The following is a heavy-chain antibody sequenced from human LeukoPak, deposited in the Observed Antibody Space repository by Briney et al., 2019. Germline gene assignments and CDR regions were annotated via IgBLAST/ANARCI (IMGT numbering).Heavy chain of an antibody. CDR2: INPSGGST. CDR3: ARESSGSYSTFDY. V-gene: IGHV1-46*01. D-gene: IGHD1-26*01. Sequence: GASVKVSCKPSGYTFTSYYMHWMRQAPGQWLEWMGIINPSGGSTSYAQKFQGRVTMTRDTSTSTVYMELSSLRSEDTAVYYCARESSGSYSTFDYWGQGTLVTVSS. CDR1: GYTFTSYY. J-gene: IGHJ4*02.